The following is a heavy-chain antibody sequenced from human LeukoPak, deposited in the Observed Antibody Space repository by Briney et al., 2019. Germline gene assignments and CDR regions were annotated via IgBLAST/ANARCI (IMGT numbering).Heavy chain of an antibody. CDR2: IYYSGST. Sequence: SETLSLTCTVSGGSISSYYWSWIRQPPGKGLEWIGYIYYSGSTYSNPSLKSRVAMSVDTSKNQFSLKLSSVTAADTAVYYCARYGSRRYFDLWGRGTLVTVSS. V-gene: IGHV4-59*01. J-gene: IGHJ2*01. D-gene: IGHD3-10*01. CDR1: GGSISSYY. CDR3: ARYGSRRYFDL.